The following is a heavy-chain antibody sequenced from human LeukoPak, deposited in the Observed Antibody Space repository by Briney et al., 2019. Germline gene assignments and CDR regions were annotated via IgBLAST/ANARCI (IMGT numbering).Heavy chain of an antibody. CDR3: ARVRGYSYGFAFDI. CDR2: IKQDGSEK. D-gene: IGHD5-18*01. Sequence: GVSLRLSCAASGFTFSSHAMSWVRQAPGKGLEWVANIKQDGSEKYYVDSVKGRFTISRDNAKNSLYLQMNSLRAEDTAVYYCARVRGYSYGFAFDIWGQGTMVTVSS. V-gene: IGHV3-7*01. CDR1: GFTFSSHA. J-gene: IGHJ3*02.